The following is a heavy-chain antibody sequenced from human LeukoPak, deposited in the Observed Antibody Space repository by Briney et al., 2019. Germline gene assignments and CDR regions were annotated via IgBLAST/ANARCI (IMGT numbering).Heavy chain of an antibody. D-gene: IGHD6-13*01. CDR1: GYTFTGYY. CDR3: ARGGLTYSSSIGYNWFDP. V-gene: IGHV1-2*04. CDR2: SNPNSGGT. J-gene: IGHJ5*02. Sequence: GASVKVSCKASGYTFTGYYMHWGRQAPGRGLELMGWSNPNSGGTNYAQKFQGWVTMTRDTSISTAYMELSRLRSDDTAVYYCARGGLTYSSSIGYNWFDPWGQGTLVTVSS.